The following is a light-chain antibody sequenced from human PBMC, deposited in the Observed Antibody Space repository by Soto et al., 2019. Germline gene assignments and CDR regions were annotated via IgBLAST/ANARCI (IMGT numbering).Light chain of an antibody. J-gene: IGLJ1*01. V-gene: IGLV2-11*01. CDR3: CSYAGSPYV. CDR1: SSDVGGYNY. CDR2: DVS. Sequence: ALTQPRSVSGSPGQSVTISCTGTSSDVGGYNYVSWYQQHPGKAPKVMIYDVSKRPSGVPDRFSGSKSGNTASLTISGLQAEDEADYYCCSYAGSPYVFGTGTQLTVL.